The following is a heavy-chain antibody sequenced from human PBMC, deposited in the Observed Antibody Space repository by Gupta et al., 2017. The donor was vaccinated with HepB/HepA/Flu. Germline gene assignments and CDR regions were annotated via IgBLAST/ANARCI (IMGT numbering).Heavy chain of an antibody. D-gene: IGHD2-2*01. CDR1: GGSISSSSYY. Sequence: QLQLQESGPGLVKPSETLSLTCTVSGGSISSSSYYWGWIRQPPGKGLEWIGSIYYSGSTYYNPSLKSRVTISVDTSKNQFSLKLSSVTAADTAVYYCARLCTSCYNDAFDIWGQGTMVTVSS. CDR2: IYYSGST. CDR3: ARLCTSCYNDAFDI. J-gene: IGHJ3*02. V-gene: IGHV4-39*01.